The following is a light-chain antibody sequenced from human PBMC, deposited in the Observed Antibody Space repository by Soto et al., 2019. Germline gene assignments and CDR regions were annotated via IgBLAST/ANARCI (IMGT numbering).Light chain of an antibody. CDR2: DAS. J-gene: IGKJ5*01. V-gene: IGKV1-5*01. CDR3: QQFISYPIT. Sequence: DVQMTQSPSTLSASVGDRVTITWRASQSISSWLAWYQQKPGKAPKLLIYDASSLESGVPSRFSGSGSGTEFTLTISSLQPDDFATYYCQQFISYPITFGQGRRLEIK. CDR1: QSISSW.